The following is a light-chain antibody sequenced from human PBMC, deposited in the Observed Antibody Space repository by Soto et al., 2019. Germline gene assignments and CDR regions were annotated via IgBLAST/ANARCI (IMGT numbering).Light chain of an antibody. Sequence: EIVMTQSPVTLSAPPGERVTLSCRASQSVNINLAWYQQRHGQAPRVLIYGSSNRASGIPAKFSGSGSARDFTLTISSLETNDFALYFYQHYKDWPPLTFGGGTRVEIK. J-gene: IGKJ4*01. CDR2: GSS. CDR1: QSVNIN. V-gene: IGKV3D-15*01. CDR3: QHYKDWPPLT.